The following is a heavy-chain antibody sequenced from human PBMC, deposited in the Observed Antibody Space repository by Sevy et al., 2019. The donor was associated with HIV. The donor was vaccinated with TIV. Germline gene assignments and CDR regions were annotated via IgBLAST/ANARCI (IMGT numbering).Heavy chain of an antibody. CDR2: IYSGGST. J-gene: IGHJ6*02. Sequence: GGSLRLSCAASEFSVTDNYMSWVRQAPGKGLEWVPTIYSGGSTFYADSVKGRFTISRDNSKNTLYLHMNSLRAEDTAVYYCARDRYYDASGYYYYYYGLDVWGQGTTVTVSS. V-gene: IGHV3-66*01. CDR1: EFSVTDNY. CDR3: ARDRYYDASGYYYYYYGLDV. D-gene: IGHD3-22*01.